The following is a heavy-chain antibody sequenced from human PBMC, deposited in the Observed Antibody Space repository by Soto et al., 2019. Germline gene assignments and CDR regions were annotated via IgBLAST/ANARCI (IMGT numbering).Heavy chain of an antibody. D-gene: IGHD1-1*01. J-gene: IGHJ6*02. Sequence: QVQLVQSGVEVKKPGSSVKVSCKASGGTLNSYAIDWVRQAPGQGLEWMGGIIPIFGNTYYAQRLQGRVKPTADESTRTTDMGVSTLTSEDTAVYYCARGAVTGSAYNLYYYGMDVWGQGTTVIVSS. CDR1: GGTLNSYA. CDR2: IIPIFGNT. V-gene: IGHV1-69*12. CDR3: ARGAVTGSAYNLYYYGMDV.